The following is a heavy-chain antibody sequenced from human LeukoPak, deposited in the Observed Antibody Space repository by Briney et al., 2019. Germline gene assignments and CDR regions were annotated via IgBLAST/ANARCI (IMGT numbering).Heavy chain of an antibody. CDR2: ISAYNGNT. J-gene: IGHJ4*02. D-gene: IGHD6-13*01. CDR3: ARDRAAAPWGYFDY. CDR1: GYTFTSYG. V-gene: IGHV1-18*01. Sequence: ASVKVSCKASGYTFTSYGISWVRQAPGQGLEWMGWISAYNGNTNYAQKLQGRVTMTTDTSTSTAYMELRSLRSDDTAVYYCARDRAAAPWGYFDYWGQGTLVTVSS.